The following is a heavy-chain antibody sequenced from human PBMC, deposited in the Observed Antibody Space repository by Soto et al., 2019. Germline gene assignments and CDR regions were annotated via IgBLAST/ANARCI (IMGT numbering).Heavy chain of an antibody. CDR1: GFSLSTSGMG. D-gene: IGHD3-9*01. Sequence: QVTLKEAGPTLLKPTQTLTLTCTFSGFSLSTSGMGVGWIRQPPGKALEWLALIYWDDDRRHSPSLKSRLTLAKDTSKHQVVLTMTDMDPVDTATYYCARRYYDTSTGRPYYFDYWGQGTLVTVSS. CDR3: ARRYYDTSTGRPYYFDY. V-gene: IGHV2-5*02. J-gene: IGHJ4*02. CDR2: IYWDDDR.